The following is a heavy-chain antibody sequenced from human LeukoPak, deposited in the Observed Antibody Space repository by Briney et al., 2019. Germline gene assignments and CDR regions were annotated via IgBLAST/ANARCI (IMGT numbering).Heavy chain of an antibody. J-gene: IGHJ4*02. V-gene: IGHV4-39*01. Sequence: PSETLSLTCTVSGGSISTSSYYWGWIRQPPGKGLEWIGSIYFSGSAYYDPSLKSRVTMSVDTSKNQFSLKLTSVTAADTAVYYCARQGGYYYDREGFLDYWGQGTLVTVSS. CDR2: IYFSGSA. CDR3: ARQGGYYYDREGFLDY. CDR1: GGSISTSSYY. D-gene: IGHD3-22*01.